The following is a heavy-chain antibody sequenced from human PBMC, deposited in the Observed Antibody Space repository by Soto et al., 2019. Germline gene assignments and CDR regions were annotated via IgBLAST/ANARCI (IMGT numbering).Heavy chain of an antibody. CDR1: GFPFSTYN. D-gene: IGHD5-12*01. Sequence: EVQLVVCGGGLDKPGGSLRLSCAASGFPFSTYNMNCVRQAPGKGLEWVASISSTSVYMYYANSLKGRFTISRANAKSSLYLQVNSLRAEDTAVYYCARGWLRDPWMYWGQGTLVTVSS. J-gene: IGHJ4*02. V-gene: IGHV3-21*01. CDR3: ARGWLRDPWMY. CDR2: ISSTSVYM.